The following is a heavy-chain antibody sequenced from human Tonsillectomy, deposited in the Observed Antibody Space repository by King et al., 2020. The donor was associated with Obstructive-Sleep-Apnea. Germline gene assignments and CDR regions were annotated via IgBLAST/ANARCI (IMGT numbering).Heavy chain of an antibody. J-gene: IGHJ4*02. CDR3: ARARDYYDSSGYYQFDY. CDR1: GGSISRGGYY. Sequence: VQLQESGPGLVKPSQTLSLTCTVSGGSISRGGYYWSWIRQHPGKGLEWIGYIYYSGSTYYNPSFKYRVTISVDTSKNQFSLKLSSVTAADTAVYYCARARDYYDSSGYYQFDYWGQGTLVTVSS. CDR2: IYYSGST. D-gene: IGHD3-22*01. V-gene: IGHV4-31*03.